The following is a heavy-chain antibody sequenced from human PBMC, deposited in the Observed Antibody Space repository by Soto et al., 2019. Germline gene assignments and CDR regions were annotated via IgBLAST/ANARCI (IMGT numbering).Heavy chain of an antibody. CDR2: ISSSSSTI. D-gene: IGHD3-22*01. J-gene: IGHJ6*03. CDR3: ARVLGYYDSSGYYYYYYMDV. V-gene: IGHV3-48*04. Sequence: GGSLRLSCAASGFTFSSYSMNWVRQAPGKGLEWVSYISSSSSTIYYADSVKGRFTISRDNAKNSLYLQMNSLRAEDTAVYYCARVLGYYDSSGYYYYYYMDVWGKGTTVTVSS. CDR1: GFTFSSYS.